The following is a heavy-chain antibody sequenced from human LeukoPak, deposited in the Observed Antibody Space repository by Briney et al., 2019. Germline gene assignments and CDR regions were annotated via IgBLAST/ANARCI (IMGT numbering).Heavy chain of an antibody. CDR2: INLNSGGT. CDR3: ARDGDYDSSGFFLDY. J-gene: IGHJ4*02. CDR1: GYTFTAYY. V-gene: IGHV1-2*06. D-gene: IGHD3-22*01. Sequence: ASVKVSCKASGYTFTAYYMHWVRQAPGQGLEWMGRINLNSGGTNYAQKFQGRVTMTRDTSISTAYMELSRLRSDDTAVYYCARDGDYDSSGFFLDYWGQGTLVTVSS.